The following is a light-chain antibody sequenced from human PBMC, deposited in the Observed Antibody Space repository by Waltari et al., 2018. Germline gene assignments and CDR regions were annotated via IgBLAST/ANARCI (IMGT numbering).Light chain of an antibody. Sequence: DIVMTQSPESLAVSLGERATINCKSSQSLLYRPNNQNYLTWYQRKPGQPPKLLISWASTRESGVPDRFSCSVSGTDFTLTISSLQAEDVAVYYCQQSYTTPLTFGGGTRVEIK. CDR2: WAS. V-gene: IGKV4-1*01. CDR1: QSLLYRPNNQNY. CDR3: QQSYTTPLT. J-gene: IGKJ4*01.